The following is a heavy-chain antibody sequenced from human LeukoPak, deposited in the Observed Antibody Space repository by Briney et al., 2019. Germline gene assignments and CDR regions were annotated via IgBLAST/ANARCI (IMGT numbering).Heavy chain of an antibody. CDR2: IYPGDSDT. Sequence: GESLKISCKGSGYSFTSYWIGWVRQMPGKGLEWMGIIYPGDSDTRYSPSFQGQVIISADKSISTAYLQWSSLKASDTAMYYCARFHTPHGVIVGAVHFDYWGQGTLVTVSS. CDR1: GYSFTSYW. CDR3: ARFHTPHGVIVGAVHFDY. J-gene: IGHJ4*02. D-gene: IGHD1-26*01. V-gene: IGHV5-51*01.